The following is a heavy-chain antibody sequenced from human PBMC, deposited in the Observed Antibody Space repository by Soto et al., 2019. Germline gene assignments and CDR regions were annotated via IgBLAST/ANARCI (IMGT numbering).Heavy chain of an antibody. J-gene: IGHJ6*02. CDR2: FDPEDGET. Sequence: ASVKVSCKASGYTLTELSMHWVRQAPGKGLEWMGGFDPEDGETIYAQKFQGRVTMTEDTSTDTAYMELSSLRSEDTAVYYCASLTIFGVVTLGPYYYYGMDVWGQGTTVTVSS. D-gene: IGHD3-3*01. CDR1: GYTLTELS. CDR3: ASLTIFGVVTLGPYYYYGMDV. V-gene: IGHV1-24*01.